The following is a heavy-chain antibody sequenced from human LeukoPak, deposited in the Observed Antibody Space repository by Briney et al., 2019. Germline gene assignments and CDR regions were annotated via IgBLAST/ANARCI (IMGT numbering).Heavy chain of an antibody. J-gene: IGHJ4*02. CDR1: GGSVSSISYY. CDR3: AKVSNGWPYFFDS. Sequence: PSETLSLTCTLSGGSVSSISYYWTWIRQSPGKGLEWIGHIYQNGSTNYFHSLEPRLTISLDTLKNQCSLKLSSVTAADTAVYACAKVSNGWPYFFDSWGQGVQVTVSS. V-gene: IGHV4-61*01. D-gene: IGHD6-19*01. CDR2: IYQNGST.